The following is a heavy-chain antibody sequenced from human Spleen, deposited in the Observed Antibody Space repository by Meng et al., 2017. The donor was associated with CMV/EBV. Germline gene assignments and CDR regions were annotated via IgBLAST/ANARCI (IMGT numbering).Heavy chain of an antibody. J-gene: IGHJ4*02. V-gene: IGHV3-15*07. CDR1: GFTSPDAW. D-gene: IGHD3-22*01. CDR3: AADEEGYFETSG. Sequence: CAASGFTSPDAWMHWVRQAPGKGLEWVGRIKLKTGTTDYATPVKGRFTISRDDSKNMLFLQMNGLKTEDTAVYYCAADEEGYFETSGWGQGTLVTVSS. CDR2: IKLKTGTT.